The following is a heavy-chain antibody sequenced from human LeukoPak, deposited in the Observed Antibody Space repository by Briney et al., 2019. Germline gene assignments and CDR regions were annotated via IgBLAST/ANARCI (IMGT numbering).Heavy chain of an antibody. D-gene: IGHD5-18*01. Sequence: SETLSLTCAVYGGSFSGYYWSWIRQPPGKGLEWIGEINHSGSTNYNPSLKSRVTISVDTSKNQFSLKLSSVTAADTAVYYCARSGYSFFDIWGQGTMVTVSS. V-gene: IGHV4-34*01. J-gene: IGHJ3*02. CDR2: INHSGST. CDR1: GGSFSGYY. CDR3: ARSGYSFFDI.